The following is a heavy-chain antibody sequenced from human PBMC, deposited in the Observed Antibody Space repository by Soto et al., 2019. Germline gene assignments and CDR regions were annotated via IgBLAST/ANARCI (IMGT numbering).Heavy chain of an antibody. CDR1: GITFSNYW. J-gene: IGHJ6*04. CDR2: INPDGSQK. Sequence: EVQLAESGGGLVQPGGSLRLSCAASGITFSNYWMSWIRQAPGKGLEWVAHINPDGSQKYYVDSTKGRFTISRDNAKNSLSLQSSTLRAEDTALYYCVVFGGLNVWGRGTTVTVAS. V-gene: IGHV3-7*01. D-gene: IGHD3-10*02. CDR3: VVFGGLNV.